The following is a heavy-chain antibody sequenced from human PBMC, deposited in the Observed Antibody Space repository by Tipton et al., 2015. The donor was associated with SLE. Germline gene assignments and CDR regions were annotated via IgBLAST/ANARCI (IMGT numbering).Heavy chain of an antibody. D-gene: IGHD5-24*01. CDR2: IYHGGTT. CDR3: AREGEMATTGYYFQY. V-gene: IGHV4-59*01. J-gene: IGHJ4*02. Sequence: TLSLTCSVSGASITSYYWGWIRRPPGRGLEWIGYIYHGGTTNYNPSLKSRVTMSVDTSKNQFSLKLSSVTAADTAVYYCAREGEMATTGYYFQYWGQGALVTVSS. CDR1: GASITSYY.